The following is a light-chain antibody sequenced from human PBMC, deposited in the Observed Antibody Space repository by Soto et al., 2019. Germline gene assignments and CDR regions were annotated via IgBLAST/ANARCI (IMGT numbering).Light chain of an antibody. Sequence: DIQMTQSPSTLSGSVGDRVTITCRASQSISNYLNWYQQKAGLAPKLLIYAASSLQSGVPSRFSGSGSGTDFTLTISSLQPEDFATYYCQQTYSTPPTFGQGTKVDIK. CDR3: QQTYSTPPT. CDR2: AAS. CDR1: QSISNY. V-gene: IGKV1-39*01. J-gene: IGKJ1*01.